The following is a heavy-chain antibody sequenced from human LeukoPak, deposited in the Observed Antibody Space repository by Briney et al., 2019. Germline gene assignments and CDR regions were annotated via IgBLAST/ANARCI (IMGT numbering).Heavy chain of an antibody. J-gene: IGHJ4*02. V-gene: IGHV4-39*07. D-gene: IGHD2-2*01. CDR2: INHSGST. CDR1: GGTISSSSYS. Sequence: SETLSLTCTVSGGTISSSSYSWGWIRQPPGTGLEWIGEINHSGSTNYNPSLKSRVTISVDTSKNQFSLKLSSVTAADTAVYYCARAPPVVVVPAATPNYLYYFDYWGQGTLVTVSS. CDR3: ARAPPVVVVPAATPNYLYYFDY.